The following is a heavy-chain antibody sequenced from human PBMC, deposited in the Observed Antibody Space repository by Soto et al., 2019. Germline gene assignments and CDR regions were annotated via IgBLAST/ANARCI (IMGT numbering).Heavy chain of an antibody. CDR1: GYTFTSYG. J-gene: IGHJ6*02. D-gene: IGHD3-22*01. CDR2: ISAYNGNT. CDR3: ARDSSGVFYYYYGMDV. Sequence: ASVKGSCKASGYTFTSYGISWVRQAPGQGLEWMGWISAYNGNTNYAQKLQGRVTMTTDTSTSTAYMELRSLRSDDTAVYYCARDSSGVFYYYYGMDVWGQGTTVTVSS. V-gene: IGHV1-18*01.